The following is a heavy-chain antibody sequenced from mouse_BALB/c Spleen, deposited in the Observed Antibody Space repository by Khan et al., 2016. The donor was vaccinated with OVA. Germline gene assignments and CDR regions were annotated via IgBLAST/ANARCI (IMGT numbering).Heavy chain of an antibody. J-gene: IGHJ2*01. CDR3: ARLEDI. CDR1: GFTLTSYG. CDR2: IWAGGSK. V-gene: IGHV2-9*02. D-gene: IGHD1-3*01. Sequence: VQLQESGPGLVAPAQSLSITCTVSGFTLTSYGVHWVRQPPGKGLEWLGVIWAGGSKNYNSAIMSSMSINKDNSKSQVFLKMNSLQTDDTAIYYCARLEDIWGQGTTLTVSS.